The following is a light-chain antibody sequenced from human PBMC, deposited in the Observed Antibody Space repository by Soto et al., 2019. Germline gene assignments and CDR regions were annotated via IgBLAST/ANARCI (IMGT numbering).Light chain of an antibody. V-gene: IGLV2-23*01. Sequence: QSALTQPASVSGSPGQSITISCTGTSSDVGSYNLVSWYQQHPGKAPKLMIYEGSKRPSGVSNRFSGSKSGNTASLTISGLQAEDDADYYCCAYAGSSTLAVVFGGGTKVTVL. CDR3: CAYAGSSTLAVV. CDR1: SSDVGSYNL. CDR2: EGS. J-gene: IGLJ2*01.